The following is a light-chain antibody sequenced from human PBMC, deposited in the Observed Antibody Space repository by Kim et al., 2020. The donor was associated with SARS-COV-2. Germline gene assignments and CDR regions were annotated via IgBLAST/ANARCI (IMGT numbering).Light chain of an antibody. CDR1: QNVNYN. J-gene: IGKJ2*01. CDR2: GAS. Sequence: SVSPGESATLSCRASQNVNYNLAWYQQKLGQPPRLLIYGASTRATAIPARFSGSGSETEFTLTITSLQSEDFAVYYCQQYSNWPRTFGQGTKLEI. CDR3: QQYSNWPRT. V-gene: IGKV3-15*01.